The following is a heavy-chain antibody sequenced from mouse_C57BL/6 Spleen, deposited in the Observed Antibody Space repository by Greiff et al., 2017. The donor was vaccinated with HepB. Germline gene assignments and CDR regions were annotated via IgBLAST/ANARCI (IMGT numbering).Heavy chain of an antibody. CDR2: IDPSDSYS. Sequence: VKLQQPGAELVKPGASVKLSCKASGYTFTSYWMQWVKQRPGQGLEWIGEIDPSDSYSNYNQKFKGKATLTVDTSSSTAYMQLSSLTSEDSAVYYCARGNDVDYWGQGTTLTVSS. CDR3: ARGNDVDY. CDR1: GYTFTSYW. V-gene: IGHV1-50*01. J-gene: IGHJ2*01.